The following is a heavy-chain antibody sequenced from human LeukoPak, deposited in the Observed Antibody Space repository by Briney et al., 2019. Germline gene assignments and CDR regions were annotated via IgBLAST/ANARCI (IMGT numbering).Heavy chain of an antibody. Sequence: SETLSLTCTVSGGSISSYYWSWIRQPPGKGLEWIGEINHSGSTNYNPSLKSRVTISVDTSKNQFSLKLSSVTAADTAVYYCARGGALWFGELSRKYYFDYWGQGTLVTVSS. CDR2: INHSGST. V-gene: IGHV4-34*01. CDR1: GGSISSYY. D-gene: IGHD3-10*01. J-gene: IGHJ4*02. CDR3: ARGGALWFGELSRKYYFDY.